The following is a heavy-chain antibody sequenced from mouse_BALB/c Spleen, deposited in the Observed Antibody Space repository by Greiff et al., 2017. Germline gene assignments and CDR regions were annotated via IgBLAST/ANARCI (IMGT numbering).Heavy chain of an antibody. Sequence: EVKLQQSGAELVRSGASVKLSCTASGFNIKDYYMHWVKQRPEQGLEWIGWIDPENGDTEYAPKFQGKATMTADTSSNTAYLQLSSLTSEDTAVYYCNAGGGLRNAMDYWGQGTSVTVSS. V-gene: IGHV14-4*02. CDR1: GFNIKDYY. CDR2: IDPENGDT. J-gene: IGHJ4*01. CDR3: NAGGGLRNAMDY. D-gene: IGHD2-2*01.